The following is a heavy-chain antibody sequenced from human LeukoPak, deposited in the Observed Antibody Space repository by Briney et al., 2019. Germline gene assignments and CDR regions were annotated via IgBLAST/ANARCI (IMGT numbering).Heavy chain of an antibody. CDR1: EFSVGSNY. V-gene: IGHV3-66*01. CDR3: AKGTLGSCSGVTCYEFDY. CDR2: IYSGGST. J-gene: IGHJ4*02. D-gene: IGHD2-8*02. Sequence: PGGSLRLSCAASEFSVGSNYMTWVRQAPGKGLEWVSLIYSGGSTYYADSVKGRFTISRDNSKNTLYPQMNSLRAEDTALYYCAKGTLGSCSGVTCYEFDYWGQGTLVTVSS.